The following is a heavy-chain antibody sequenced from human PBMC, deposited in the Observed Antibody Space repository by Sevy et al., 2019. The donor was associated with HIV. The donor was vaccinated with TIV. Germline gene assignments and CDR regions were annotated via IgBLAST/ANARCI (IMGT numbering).Heavy chain of an antibody. D-gene: IGHD2-15*01. CDR3: ARDHGYCSGESCYSGGY. V-gene: IGHV3-21*06. Sequence: GGSLRLSCSASGFIFTSYTMIWVRQAPGRGLEWVASSSGSGNDMHYADSVKGRFTMSRENAKNLVYLQMNGLRTEETAVYYCARDHGYCSGESCYSGGYWGQGTQVTVSS. CDR2: SSGSGNDM. CDR1: GFIFTSYT. J-gene: IGHJ4*02.